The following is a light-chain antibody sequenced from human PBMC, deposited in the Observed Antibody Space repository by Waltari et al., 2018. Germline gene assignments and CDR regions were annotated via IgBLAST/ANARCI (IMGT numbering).Light chain of an antibody. CDR1: SSDVGYYNL. Sequence: QSALTQPASVSGSPGQSITISCTGTSSDVGYYNLVSWYQHHPGKVPKLMIYEVTKRPSGISNRFSGSKSGNTASLTISGLQAEDEGDYYCCSYAGSRIVVFGGGTKMTVL. CDR3: CSYAGSRIVV. J-gene: IGLJ2*01. CDR2: EVT. V-gene: IGLV2-23*02.